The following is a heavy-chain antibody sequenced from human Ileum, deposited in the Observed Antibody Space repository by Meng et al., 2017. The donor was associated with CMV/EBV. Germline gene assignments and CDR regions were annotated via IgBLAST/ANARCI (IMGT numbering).Heavy chain of an antibody. V-gene: IGHV6-1*01. CDR3: ARGLPNYYEYGMDV. D-gene: IGHD4-11*01. CDR1: DSVSSNSGA. CDR2: TYYRSKWYN. J-gene: IGHJ6*02. Sequence: DSVSSNSGAWNWIRQSPSRGLEWLGRTYYRSKWYNDYAVSVKSRISINTDTSKNQFSLQVNSVTPEDTAVYYCARGLPNYYEYGMDVWGQGTTVTVSS.